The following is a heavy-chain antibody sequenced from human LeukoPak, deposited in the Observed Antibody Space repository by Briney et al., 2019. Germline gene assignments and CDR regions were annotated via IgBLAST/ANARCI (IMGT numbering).Heavy chain of an antibody. CDR3: ARGALLLFDWLKKDYYYIDV. V-gene: IGHV4-59*01. J-gene: IGHJ6*03. CDR1: GASTSNYY. Sequence: SESLSLTCTVSGASTSNYYWTWIRQPPGKALEWIGYIHDSGRTDYNPSLKSRVFISEDTSKNQFSLKLSSVTTADTAVYYCARGALLLFDWLKKDYYYIDVWGKGTTVTISS. CDR2: IHDSGRT. D-gene: IGHD3-9*01.